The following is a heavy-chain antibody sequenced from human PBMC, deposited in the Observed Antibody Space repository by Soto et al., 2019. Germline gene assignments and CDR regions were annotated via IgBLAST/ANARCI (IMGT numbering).Heavy chain of an antibody. V-gene: IGHV1-18*04. CDR3: ARDEPGYSSSWSNDDFDY. CDR1: GYTFTSYG. D-gene: IGHD6-13*01. Sequence: GASVKVSCKASGYTFTSYGISWVRQAPGQGLEWMGWIGAYNGNTNYAQELQGRVTMTTGTSTSIAYMELRSLRSDDTAVYYCARDEPGYSSSWSNDDFDYWGQGTLVTVSS. J-gene: IGHJ4*02. CDR2: IGAYNGNT.